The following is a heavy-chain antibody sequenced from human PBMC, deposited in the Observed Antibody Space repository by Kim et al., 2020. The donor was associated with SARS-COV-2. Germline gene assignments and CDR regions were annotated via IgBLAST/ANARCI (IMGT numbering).Heavy chain of an antibody. CDR1: GGTFGSYA. CDR2: IIPIFGTA. D-gene: IGHD3-10*01. CDR3: ARSPWFGESNYYYYGMDV. V-gene: IGHV1-69*13. Sequence: SVKVSCKASGGTFGSYAISWVRQAPGQGLEWMGGIIPIFGTANYAQKFQGRVTITADESTSTAYMELSSLRSEDTAVYYCARSPWFGESNYYYYGMDVWGQGTTVTVSS. J-gene: IGHJ6*02.